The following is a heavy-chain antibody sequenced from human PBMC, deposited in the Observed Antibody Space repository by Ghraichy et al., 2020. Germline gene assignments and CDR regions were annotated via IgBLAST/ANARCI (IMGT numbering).Heavy chain of an antibody. J-gene: IGHJ6*02. V-gene: IGHV4-39*01. CDR2: LYHVGSP. CDR1: GGSISSGSYY. D-gene: IGHD5-12*01. CDR3: ARHRGYSGYHWVVDV. Sequence: SETLSLTCTVSGGSISSGSYYWGWIRQPPGKGLEWIGTLYHVGSPHYNPSLKSRVTISVDTSKTQFSLTLSSVTAADTAVYYCARHRGYSGYHWVVDVWGQGTSVTVSS.